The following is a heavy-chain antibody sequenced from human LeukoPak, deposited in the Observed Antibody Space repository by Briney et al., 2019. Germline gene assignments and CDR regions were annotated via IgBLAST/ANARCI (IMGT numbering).Heavy chain of an antibody. CDR1: GFTFTTYW. V-gene: IGHV3-74*01. J-gene: IGHJ6*02. D-gene: IGHD6-13*01. CDR2: INPDGSTT. Sequence: GGSLRLSCAASGFTFTTYWMHWVRQAPGKGLVWVSRINPDGSTTSYADSVKGRFTISRDNSKNTLYLQMNSLRAEDTAVYYCAKYVAAGENYYYYYGMDVWGQGTTVTVSS. CDR3: AKYVAAGENYYYYYGMDV.